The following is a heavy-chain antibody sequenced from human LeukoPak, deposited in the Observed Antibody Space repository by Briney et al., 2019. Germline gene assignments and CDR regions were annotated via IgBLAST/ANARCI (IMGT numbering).Heavy chain of an antibody. J-gene: IGHJ4*02. V-gene: IGHV5-10-1*01. CDR2: IDPSDSYT. CDR3: ARQDF. CDR1: GSSFTTYW. Sequence: KCGESLQISCKVSGSSFTTYWISWVRQLPGKGLEWMGRIDPSDSYTDYAPSFQGHVTISADRSLSTAYLQWYSLKASDTAMYYCARQDFWGQGTLVTVSS.